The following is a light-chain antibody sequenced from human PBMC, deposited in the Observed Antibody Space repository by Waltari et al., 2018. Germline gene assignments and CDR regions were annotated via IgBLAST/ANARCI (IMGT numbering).Light chain of an antibody. CDR3: CSYAGRSTWV. J-gene: IGLJ3*02. CDR1: NFDVGGYND. V-gene: IGLV2-11*01. CDR2: NVN. Sequence: QSALTQPRSVSGSPGQSVTIPCLGTNFDVGGYNDVSWYQQHPGKAPKLMIYNVNERLSGVPDRFSGSKSGNTASLTISGLQAEDEADYFCCSYAGRSTWVFGGGTKVTVL.